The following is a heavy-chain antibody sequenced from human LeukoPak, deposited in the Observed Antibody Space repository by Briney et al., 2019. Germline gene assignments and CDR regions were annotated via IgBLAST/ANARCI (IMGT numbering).Heavy chain of an antibody. CDR1: GFTFSDYS. Sequence: GGSLRLSCAASGFTFSDYSMIWVRQAPGQGLECLSYIRGSSRTTYHADSVKGRFTISRDNAKNSLYLQMNTLRVEDTAVYYCARSYSDWPVGYWGQGTLVTVSS. CDR2: IRGSSRTT. V-gene: IGHV3-48*01. CDR3: ARSYSDWPVGY. J-gene: IGHJ4*02. D-gene: IGHD4-11*01.